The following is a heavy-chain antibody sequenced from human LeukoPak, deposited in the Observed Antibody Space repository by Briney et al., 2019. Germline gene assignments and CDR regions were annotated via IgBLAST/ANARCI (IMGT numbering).Heavy chain of an antibody. J-gene: IGHJ5*02. CDR1: GFTFFRYV. D-gene: IGHD2-15*01. V-gene: IGHV3-23*01. CDR2: ISGSGGST. Sequence: PGGSLRLPCVASGFTFFRYVMRSGCQAPGKGLEWVSVISGSGGSTYYADSVKGRFTISKDNSKNTLYLQMNSLRVEDTAVYYCAKDGAAVAATYQFDPWGQGTLVTVSS. CDR3: AKDGAAVAATYQFDP.